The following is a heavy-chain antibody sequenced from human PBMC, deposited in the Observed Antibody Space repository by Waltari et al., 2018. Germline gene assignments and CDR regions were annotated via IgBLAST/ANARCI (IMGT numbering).Heavy chain of an antibody. CDR2: ISYDGFSK. CDR3: AREGGTSGYSGFFDT. J-gene: IGHJ4*02. V-gene: IGHV3-30-3*01. CDR1: GYTFSTHI. D-gene: IGHD6-25*01. Sequence: PLVESGGGVVQPGRSLRLSCAAPGYTFSTHIIHWVRRTPGKGLEWVAAISYDGFSKYYADSVKGRFTIAADTSKTTVNLQLNSLTNEDTAVYYCAREGGTSGYSGFFDTWGPGTQVTVSS.